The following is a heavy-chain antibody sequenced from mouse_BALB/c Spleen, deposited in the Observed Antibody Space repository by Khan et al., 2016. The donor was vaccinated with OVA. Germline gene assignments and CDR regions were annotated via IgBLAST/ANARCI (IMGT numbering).Heavy chain of an antibody. CDR2: IWVSGSK. Sequence: QVQLKESGPGLVAPSQSLSITCTVSGFSLTDYAVSWIRQPPGKGLEWLGVIWVSGSKYYNSVLKPRLSISKDNSKSQVFLKMNSLQTDDTAMYFCDGDPPYYSMDYWGQGTSVTVSS. V-gene: IGHV2-6-5*01. CDR3: DGDPPYYSMDY. J-gene: IGHJ4*01. CDR1: GFSLTDYA.